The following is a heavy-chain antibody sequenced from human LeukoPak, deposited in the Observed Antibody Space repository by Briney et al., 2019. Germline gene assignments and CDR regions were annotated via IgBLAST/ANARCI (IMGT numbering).Heavy chain of an antibody. Sequence: ASVKVSCKASGYTFTSYGISWVRQAPGQGLEWMGWISAYNGNTNYAQKLQGRVTMTTDTSTSTAYMELRSLRSDDTAVYCCARDRLLRYFDWLLYKANWFDPWGQGTLVTVSS. CDR1: GYTFTSYG. CDR2: ISAYNGNT. J-gene: IGHJ5*02. D-gene: IGHD3-9*01. CDR3: ARDRLLRYFDWLLYKANWFDP. V-gene: IGHV1-18*01.